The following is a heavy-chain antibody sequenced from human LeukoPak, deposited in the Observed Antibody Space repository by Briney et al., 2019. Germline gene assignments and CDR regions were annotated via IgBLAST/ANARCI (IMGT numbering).Heavy chain of an antibody. J-gene: IGHJ4*03. CDR1: GGSFSQYY. Sequence: SVTLSLTCAVYGGSFSQYYWSWIRQSPGKGLEWIAEIDHRGDTNYNPSVKSRVTISVDTSKNQFSLKVRSLTAADTAVYYCARGATISETGYFDFWGQGTLVTVSS. CDR2: IDHRGDT. D-gene: IGHD5-24*01. CDR3: ARGATISETGYFDF. V-gene: IGHV4-34*01.